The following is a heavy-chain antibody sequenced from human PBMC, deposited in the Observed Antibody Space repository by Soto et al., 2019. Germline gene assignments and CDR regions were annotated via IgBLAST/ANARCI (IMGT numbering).Heavy chain of an antibody. J-gene: IGHJ4*02. CDR1: GGSISSSSYY. CDR2: IYNSGST. D-gene: IGHD6-13*01. V-gene: IGHV4-39*01. Sequence: QLQLQESGPGLVKPSETLSLTCTVSGGSISSSSYYWGWIRQPPGKGLEWIGSIYNSGSTYYNPSLKSRVTNSVDTSKNQFALKLSSMTAAATAVYYCARQPLGSSSWYFVYLGQGTQVTVSS. CDR3: ARQPLGSSSWYFVY.